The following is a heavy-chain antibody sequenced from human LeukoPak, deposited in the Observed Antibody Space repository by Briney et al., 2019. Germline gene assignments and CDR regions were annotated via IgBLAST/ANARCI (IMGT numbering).Heavy chain of an antibody. D-gene: IGHD2-2*01. CDR3: ARCSKVPAEGFDY. J-gene: IGHJ4*02. CDR2: IYYSGST. CDR1: GYSISSGYY. V-gene: IGHV4-38-2*02. Sequence: KTSETLSLTCTVSGYSISSGYYWGWIRQPPGKGLEWIGSIYYSGSTYYNPSLKSRVTISVDTSKNQFSLKLSSVTAADTAVYYCARCSKVPAEGFDYWGQGTLVTVSS.